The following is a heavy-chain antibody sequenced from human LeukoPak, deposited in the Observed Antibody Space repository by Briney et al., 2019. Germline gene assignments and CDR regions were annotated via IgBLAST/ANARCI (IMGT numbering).Heavy chain of an antibody. CDR1: GFTFSSYA. CDR2: ISGSGGST. CDR3: AKGGYDYVWGSYDY. V-gene: IGHV3-23*01. D-gene: IGHD3-16*01. J-gene: IGHJ4*02. Sequence: PGGSLRLSCAASGFTFSSYAMSWVRQAPGKGLEWVSAISGSGGSTYYADSVKGRFTISGDNSKNTLYLQMNSLRAEDTAVYYCAKGGYDYVWGSYDYWGQGTLVTVSS.